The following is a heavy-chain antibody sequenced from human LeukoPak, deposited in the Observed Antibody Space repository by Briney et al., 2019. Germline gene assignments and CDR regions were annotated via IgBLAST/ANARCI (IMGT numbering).Heavy chain of an antibody. Sequence: SETLSLTCTVSGGSISSADYYWSWIRQPPGKGLEWIGYIYYSGSTYYNPSLKSRVTISVDTSKNQFSLKLSSVTAADTAVYRCARNTPYYYDSSGYYAPFDYWGRGTLVTVSS. D-gene: IGHD3-22*01. J-gene: IGHJ4*02. CDR2: IYYSGST. V-gene: IGHV4-30-4*01. CDR1: GGSISSADYY. CDR3: ARNTPYYYDSSGYYAPFDY.